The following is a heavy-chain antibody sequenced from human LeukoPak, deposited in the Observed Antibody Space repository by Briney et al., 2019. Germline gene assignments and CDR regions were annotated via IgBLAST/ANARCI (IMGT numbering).Heavy chain of an antibody. Sequence: TSETLSLTCAVSGYSIRSGDYWGWIRQSPGKGLEWIGSIYHSGSTHYNPSLKSRVTISVDTSKNKFSLMLNSVTAADTAVYYCARNRSVTTTPGFDHWGQGTLVTVSS. V-gene: IGHV4-38-2*01. CDR2: IYHSGST. CDR1: GYSIRSGDY. J-gene: IGHJ4*02. D-gene: IGHD4-17*01. CDR3: ARNRSVTTTPGFDH.